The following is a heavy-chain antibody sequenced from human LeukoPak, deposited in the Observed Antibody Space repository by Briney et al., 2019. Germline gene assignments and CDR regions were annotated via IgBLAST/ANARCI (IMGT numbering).Heavy chain of an antibody. J-gene: IGHJ4*02. V-gene: IGHV4-34*01. CDR2: INHSGST. Sequence: SETLSLTCAVYGGSFSGYYWSWIRQPPGKGLEWIGEINHSGSTNYNPSLKSRVTISVDTSKNQFSLKLSSVTAADTAVYYCAREYPLTYYYGSGSSSLDYWGQGTLVTVSS. CDR3: AREYPLTYYYGSGSSSLDY. D-gene: IGHD3-10*01. CDR1: GGSFSGYY.